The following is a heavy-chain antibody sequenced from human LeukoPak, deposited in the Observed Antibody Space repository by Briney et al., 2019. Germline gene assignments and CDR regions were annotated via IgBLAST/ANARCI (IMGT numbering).Heavy chain of an antibody. V-gene: IGHV4-61*02. Sequence: SQTLSLTCTLSGGSINSVSYYWSWIRQPAGRGLEWIGRISSSGSTNYNPSLKSRVTMSVHRSKNQISLMLYSVTAADTAVYFCTRDSSGYDWFYDYWGQGTLVTVSS. J-gene: IGHJ4*02. CDR2: ISSSGST. CDR3: TRDSSGYDWFYDY. CDR1: GGSINSVSYY. D-gene: IGHD5-12*01.